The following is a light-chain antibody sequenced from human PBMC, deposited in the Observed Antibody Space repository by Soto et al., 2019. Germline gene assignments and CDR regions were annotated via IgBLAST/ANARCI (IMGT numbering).Light chain of an antibody. Sequence: EIVLTQSPATLSLSPGERATLSCRASQSVSDSSLAWYHQKPGQAPRLLIYGASRRATGIPDTFSGSGSGTDFTLTISRLEPEDFAVYYCQLYGDSPMYTFGQGTKLEIK. J-gene: IGKJ2*01. CDR2: GAS. V-gene: IGKV3-20*01. CDR1: QSVSDSS. CDR3: QLYGDSPMYT.